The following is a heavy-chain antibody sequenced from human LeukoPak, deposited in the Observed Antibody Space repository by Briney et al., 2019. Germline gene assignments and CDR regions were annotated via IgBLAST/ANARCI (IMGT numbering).Heavy chain of an antibody. CDR2: IYHSGST. J-gene: IGHJ4*02. CDR1: DYSISSAYF. V-gene: IGHV4-38-2*02. CDR3: ARNFDH. Sequence: SETLSLTCTVSDYSISSAYFWDWIRQPPGKGLEWIGSIYHSGSTYYNPSLNSRVTISVDTSKNHFSLKLNSVAAADTAVYYCARNFDHWGQGTLVTVSS.